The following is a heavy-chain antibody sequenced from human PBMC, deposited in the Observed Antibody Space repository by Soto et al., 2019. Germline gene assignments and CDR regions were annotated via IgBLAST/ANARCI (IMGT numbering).Heavy chain of an antibody. CDR3: AKRSDYFDD. Sequence: EVQLLESGGGLVQPGGSLRLSCEASGFTFGSHAMTWVRQAPGKGLEWVSSVSASGTTYYADSVNGRFTVSRDNSKNTLYLQMDSLRAEDTAVYFCAKRSDYFDDWGQGTLVTVSS. CDR1: GFTFGSHA. CDR2: VSASGTT. J-gene: IGHJ4*02. V-gene: IGHV3-23*01.